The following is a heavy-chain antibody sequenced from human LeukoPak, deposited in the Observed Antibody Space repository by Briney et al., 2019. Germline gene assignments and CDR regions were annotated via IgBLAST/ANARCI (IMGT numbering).Heavy chain of an antibody. D-gene: IGHD1-26*01. Sequence: SVKVSCKASGGTFSSYAISWVRQAPGQGLEWMGRIIPILGIANYAQKFQGRVTITADKSTSTAYMELSSLRSEDTAVYYCARGSGSYYYPFDYWGQGTLVTVSS. J-gene: IGHJ4*02. CDR3: ARGSGSYYYPFDY. V-gene: IGHV1-69*04. CDR2: IIPILGIA. CDR1: GGTFSSYA.